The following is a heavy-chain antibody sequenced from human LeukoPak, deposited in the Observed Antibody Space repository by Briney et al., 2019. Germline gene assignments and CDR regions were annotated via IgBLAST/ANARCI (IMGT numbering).Heavy chain of an antibody. V-gene: IGHV3-48*03. Sequence: GGSLRLSCVASGFSLSSYEMNWVRQAPGKGPEWLAYISTSSSTINYADSVRGRLTISRDDAKSLLYLQMSGLTVEDTALYYCARPRLGSAWYFDYWGRGTLVSVSS. D-gene: IGHD6-19*01. CDR3: ARPRLGSAWYFDY. J-gene: IGHJ4*02. CDR2: ISTSSSTI. CDR1: GFSLSSYE.